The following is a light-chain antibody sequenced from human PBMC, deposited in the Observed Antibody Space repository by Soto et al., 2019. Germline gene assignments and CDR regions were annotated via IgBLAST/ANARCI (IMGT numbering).Light chain of an antibody. V-gene: IGKV1-33*01. CDR1: QDISNH. CDR2: DAS. CDR3: QQYDNIPVT. Sequence: DIQMTQSPSSLSASVGDRVTITCQASQDISNHLNWYQQKTVQVPKLLINDASKLETGVPSRFIGIRSGIDFSFIISSLQSEDIATYYCQQYDNIPVTFGQGTKVEIK. J-gene: IGKJ2*01.